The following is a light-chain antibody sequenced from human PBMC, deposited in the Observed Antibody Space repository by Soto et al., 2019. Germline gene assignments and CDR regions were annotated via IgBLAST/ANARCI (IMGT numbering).Light chain of an antibody. J-gene: IGLJ3*02. Sequence: QSVLTQSPSVSGAPRQSVNISCSGINSNIGSNAVHWYQQLPGKAPKLLMYYNDMLPSGVSDRFSGSKSGTSASLAISGLQSEDEGDYYCATWDDRLTAWVFGGGTKVTVL. CDR3: ATWDDRLTAWV. V-gene: IGLV1-36*01. CDR2: YND. CDR1: NSNIGSNA.